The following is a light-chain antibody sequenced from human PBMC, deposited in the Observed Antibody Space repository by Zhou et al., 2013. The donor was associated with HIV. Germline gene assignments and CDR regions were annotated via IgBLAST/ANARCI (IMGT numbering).Light chain of an antibody. CDR3: MQGTHWPPGYT. Sequence: DVVMTQTPLSLSVTPGQPASFSCKSSQSLLHGNGKTYLYWYLQKPGQPPQLLIYEVSNRFSGVPDRFSGSGSGTDFTLKISRVEAEDVGVYYCMQGTHWPPGYTFGQGTKLEIK. J-gene: IGKJ2*01. CDR2: EVS. V-gene: IGKV2-29*03. CDR1: QSLLHGNGKTY.